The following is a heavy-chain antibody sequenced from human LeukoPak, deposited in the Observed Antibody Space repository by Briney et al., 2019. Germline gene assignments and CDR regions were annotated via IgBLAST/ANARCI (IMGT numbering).Heavy chain of an antibody. J-gene: IGHJ3*02. V-gene: IGHV4-4*07. Sequence: PSETLSLTCTVSGGSISSYYWSWIRQPAGKGLEWIGRIYTSGSTTYAPSLKSRVTMSVDTSKTQFSLKLSSVTAADTAVYYCARFCSSTSCYWGDAFDIWGQGTMVTVSS. CDR3: ARFCSSTSCYWGDAFDI. CDR2: IYTSGST. CDR1: GGSISSYY. D-gene: IGHD2-2*01.